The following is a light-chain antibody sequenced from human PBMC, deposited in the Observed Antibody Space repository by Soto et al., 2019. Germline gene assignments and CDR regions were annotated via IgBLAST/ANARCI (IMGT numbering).Light chain of an antibody. J-gene: IGLJ2*01. CDR1: SSDVGGYNY. V-gene: IGLV2-8*01. Sequence: QSALTQPPSASGSPGQSVTISCTGTSSDVGGYNYVSWYQQHPGKAPKLMIYEVSKRASGVPDRFSGSKSGNTASLTVSGLQAEYEADYYCSSYAGSNNVVFGGGTKLTVL. CDR3: SSYAGSNNVV. CDR2: EVS.